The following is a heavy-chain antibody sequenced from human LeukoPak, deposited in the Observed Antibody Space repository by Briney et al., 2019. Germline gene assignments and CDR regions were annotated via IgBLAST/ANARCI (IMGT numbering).Heavy chain of an antibody. J-gene: IGHJ3*02. CDR1: GGTFSSYA. CDR3: ARERGGGYSSNSGAFDI. D-gene: IGHD6-13*01. V-gene: IGHV1-69*04. CDR2: IIPILGIA. Sequence: GSSVKVSCKASGGTFSSYAISWVRQAPGQGLEWMGRIIPILGIANYAQKFQGRVTLTADKSTKTAYMEVSSLRSEDTAVYDCARERGGGYSSNSGAFDIWGQGTMVTVSS.